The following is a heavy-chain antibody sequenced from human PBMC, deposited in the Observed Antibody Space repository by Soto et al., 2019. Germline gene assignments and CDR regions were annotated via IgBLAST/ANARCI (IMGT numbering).Heavy chain of an antibody. V-gene: IGHV3-30*03. CDR1: GCTFSNYG. Sequence: GGSLRLSCAHSGCTFSNYGMHWARQAPGKGLEWVAAISYDGGNKFYADSVEGRFTISRDNSKSTVYLQMSSLRALDTAVYYCARVSGWYVLDYWGQGTLVTVSS. CDR2: ISYDGGNK. CDR3: ARVSGWYVLDY. D-gene: IGHD6-19*01. J-gene: IGHJ4*02.